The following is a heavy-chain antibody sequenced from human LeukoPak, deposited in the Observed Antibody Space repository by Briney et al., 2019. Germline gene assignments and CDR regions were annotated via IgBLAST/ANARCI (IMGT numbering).Heavy chain of an antibody. V-gene: IGHV4-4*07. J-gene: IGHJ4*02. Sequence: SETLSLTCIVSGGSISSYYWSWLRQPAGKGREGIGRIYTSGSSNYNPSLTSRVTMSVETSKHQFSLQLSSVTAADTAVYYCARDHYYDSSGYYHFDYWGQGTLVTVSS. D-gene: IGHD3-22*01. CDR3: ARDHYYDSSGYYHFDY. CDR1: GGSISSYY. CDR2: IYTSGSS.